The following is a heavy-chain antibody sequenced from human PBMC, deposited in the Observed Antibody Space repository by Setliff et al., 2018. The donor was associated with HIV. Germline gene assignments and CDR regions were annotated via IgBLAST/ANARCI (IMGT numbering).Heavy chain of an antibody. CDR2: IQRNADGGTT. V-gene: IGHV3-15*01. D-gene: IGHD3-16*01. CDR3: TASIDWGGGHIPT. Sequence: PSETLSLTCAVSGGSINSRYYWSWIRQPPGKGLEWIGHIQRNADGGTTLYGAPVKGRFAISRDDSQSTLYLQMNSLKTEDTGIYYCTASIDWGGGHIPTWGQGAQVTVSS. CDR1: GGSINSRYY. J-gene: IGHJ5*02.